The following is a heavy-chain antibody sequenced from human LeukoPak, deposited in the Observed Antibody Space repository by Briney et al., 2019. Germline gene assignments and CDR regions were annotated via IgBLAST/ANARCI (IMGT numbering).Heavy chain of an antibody. CDR1: GFTFSSFG. CDR3: VRGVGVSRFNYFDP. CDR2: IWYDASNK. J-gene: IGHJ5*02. Sequence: GRSLTLSCAASGFTFSSFGMHWVRQAPGKGLEWVAVIWYDASNKYYADSVKGRFTISRDNSKNTLFLQVNSLRDDDTAVYYCVRGVGVSRFNYFDPWGQGTLVIVSS. D-gene: IGHD6-13*01. V-gene: IGHV3-33*01.